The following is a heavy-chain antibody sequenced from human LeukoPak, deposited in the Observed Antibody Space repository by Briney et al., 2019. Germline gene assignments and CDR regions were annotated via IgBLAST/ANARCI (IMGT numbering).Heavy chain of an antibody. Sequence: SETLSLTCAVYGGSFSGYYWSWIRQPPGKGLEWIGEINHSGSTNYNPSLKSRVTISVDTSKNQFSLKLSSVTAADTAVYYCARDQGYYDSSGYRHWGQGTLVTVSS. V-gene: IGHV4-34*01. D-gene: IGHD3-22*01. CDR1: GGSFSGYY. J-gene: IGHJ4*02. CDR2: INHSGST. CDR3: ARDQGYYDSSGYRH.